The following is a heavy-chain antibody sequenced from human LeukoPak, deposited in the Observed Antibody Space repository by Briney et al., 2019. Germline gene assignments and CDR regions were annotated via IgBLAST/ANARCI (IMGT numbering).Heavy chain of an antibody. V-gene: IGHV3-48*03. CDR3: AELGITMIGGV. Sequence: GGSLRLSCAASGFTFSSYEMNWVRQAPGKGLEWVSYISSSGSTIYYADSVKGRFTISRDNVKNSLYLQMNSLRAEDTAVYYCAELGITMIGGVWGKGSTVTISS. J-gene: IGHJ6*04. CDR1: GFTFSSYE. D-gene: IGHD3-10*02. CDR2: ISSSGSTI.